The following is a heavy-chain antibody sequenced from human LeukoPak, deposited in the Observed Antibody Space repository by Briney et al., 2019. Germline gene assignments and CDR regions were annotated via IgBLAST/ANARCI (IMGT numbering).Heavy chain of an antibody. CDR2: IYYSGST. J-gene: IGHJ4*02. V-gene: IGHV4-59*01. D-gene: IGHD6-19*01. Sequence: SETLSLTCPVSGGSISSYYWSWIRQPPGKGLEWIGYIYYSGSTNYNPSLKSRVTISVDTSKNQFSLKLSSVTAADTAVYYCATTSGDYSSGWSYFDYWGQGTLVTVSS. CDR1: GGSISSYY. CDR3: ATTSGDYSSGWSYFDY.